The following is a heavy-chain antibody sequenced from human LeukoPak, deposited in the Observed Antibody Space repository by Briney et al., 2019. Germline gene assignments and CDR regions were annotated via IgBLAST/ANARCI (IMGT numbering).Heavy chain of an antibody. D-gene: IGHD1-26*01. CDR2: ISVSGTI. V-gene: IGHV3-48*01. J-gene: IGHJ6*03. Sequence: GGSLRLSCAASAFSLSTYSMNWVRQSPGKGLERLSHISVSGTIHYADSVKGRFSISRDNGRNSVSLQMNRLRVGDTGVYFCATAPRGASDYIDVWGRGTTVSVSS. CDR1: AFSLSTYS. CDR3: ATAPRGASDYIDV.